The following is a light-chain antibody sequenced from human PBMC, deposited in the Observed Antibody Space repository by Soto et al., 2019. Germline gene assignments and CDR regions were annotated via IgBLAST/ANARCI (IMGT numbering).Light chain of an antibody. CDR2: DAS. Sequence: EIVLTQSPATLSLSPGERATLSCRASQSVSSYLAWYQQKPGQAPRLLIYDASNRATGVPARFSGSGSGTDFTLTISSLEPEDFAVYYCQHRSNWPATFGQGTKLEIK. CDR3: QHRSNWPAT. J-gene: IGKJ2*01. V-gene: IGKV3-11*01. CDR1: QSVSSY.